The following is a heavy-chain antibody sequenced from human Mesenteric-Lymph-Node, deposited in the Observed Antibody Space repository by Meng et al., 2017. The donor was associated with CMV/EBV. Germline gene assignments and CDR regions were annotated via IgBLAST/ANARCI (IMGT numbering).Heavy chain of an antibody. CDR1: GYTFTTYD. V-gene: IGHV1-8*01. Sequence: ASVKVSCKASGYTFTTYDINWVRQATGQGLEWMGWMNPHSRNTRYAEKFQDRVTMTRDTSINTAYMELSRLTSEDTAIYYCVRSPFPGDFWGQGTLVTVSS. CDR3: VRSPFPGDF. D-gene: IGHD3-10*01. J-gene: IGHJ4*02. CDR2: MNPHSRNT.